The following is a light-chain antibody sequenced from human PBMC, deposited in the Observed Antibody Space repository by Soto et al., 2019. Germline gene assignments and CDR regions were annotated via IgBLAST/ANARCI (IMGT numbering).Light chain of an antibody. CDR3: QPYGVCLGGSV. CDR1: SSNIGAGYD. Sequence: QSVLTQPPSVSGAPGQRVTISCTGSSSNIGAGYDVHWYQQFPGTAPKLLIYGNNNRPSGVPDRFSGSKSGTSASLAITGLQSENEADFYCQPYGVCLGGSVFGTGTKLTVL. J-gene: IGLJ1*01. CDR2: GNN. V-gene: IGLV1-40*01.